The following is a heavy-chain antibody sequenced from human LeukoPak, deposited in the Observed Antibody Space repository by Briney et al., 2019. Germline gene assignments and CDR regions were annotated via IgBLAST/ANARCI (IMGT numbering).Heavy chain of an antibody. D-gene: IGHD6-19*01. CDR3: AKDLLSGHPPQEFDY. CDR1: GFTFSRYA. Sequence: GGSLRLSCAASGFTFSRYAMSWVRQAPGKGREWGSAISGSGGSTSYAASVKGPFTISRDNSKNTLYLQMNSLRAEDTAVYYCAKDLLSGHPPQEFDYWGQGTLVTVSS. J-gene: IGHJ4*02. V-gene: IGHV3-23*01. CDR2: ISGSGGST.